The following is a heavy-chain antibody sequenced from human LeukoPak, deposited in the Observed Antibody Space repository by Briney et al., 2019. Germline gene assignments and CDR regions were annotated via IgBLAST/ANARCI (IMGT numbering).Heavy chain of an antibody. D-gene: IGHD6-19*01. CDR1: GFTFSSYG. V-gene: IGHV3-33*06. CDR3: AKEITRPNRAVAGLNY. CDR2: IWYDGSNK. Sequence: SLRLSFAASGFTFSSYGMHWVRQAPGKGLEWVAVIWYDGSNKYYADSVKGRFTISRDNSKNTLYLQMNSLRAEDTAMYYCAKEITRPNRAVAGLNYWGQGTLVTVSS. J-gene: IGHJ4*02.